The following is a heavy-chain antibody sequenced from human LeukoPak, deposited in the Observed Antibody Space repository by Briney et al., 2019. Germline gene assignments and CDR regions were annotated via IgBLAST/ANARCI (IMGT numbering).Heavy chain of an antibody. J-gene: IGHJ4*02. CDR3: AKVRYSSGWPEFDY. Sequence: GGSLRLSCVASGFTFSSYGMHWVRQAPGKGPEWVALISYDGGDKYYVDSVKGRFTISRDNSKNTLYLQMNSPRAEDTAVYYCAKVRYSSGWPEFDYWGQGTLVTVSS. CDR1: GFTFSSYG. CDR2: ISYDGGDK. V-gene: IGHV3-30*18. D-gene: IGHD6-19*01.